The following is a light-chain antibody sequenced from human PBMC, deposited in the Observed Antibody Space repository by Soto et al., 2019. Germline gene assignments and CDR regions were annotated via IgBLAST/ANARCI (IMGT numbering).Light chain of an antibody. CDR3: QQSYSTQLYT. CDR1: QSISSY. J-gene: IGKJ2*01. Sequence: IQMTKAPSSLSASVGDRVTITCRASQSISSYSYCYQQKPGKAPKLQIYAAFSVQSGVPSRFGGSGSGTDFTLTIISLQPVDFANYYCQQSYSTQLYTFGQGTKLEIK. V-gene: IGKV1-39*01. CDR2: AAF.